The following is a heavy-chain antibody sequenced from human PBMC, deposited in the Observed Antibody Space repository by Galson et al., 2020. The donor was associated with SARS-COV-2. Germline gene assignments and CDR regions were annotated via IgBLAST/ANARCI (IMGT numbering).Heavy chain of an antibody. Sequence: SETLSLTCTVSGGSISSGGYYWSWIRQHPGKGLEWIGYIYYSGSTYYNPSIKSRVTISVDTSKNQFSLKLSSVTAADTAVYYCASYSSGSIIDIWGQGTMVTVSS. CDR3: ASYSSGSIIDI. CDR2: IYYSGST. V-gene: IGHV4-31*03. J-gene: IGHJ3*02. CDR1: GGSISSGGYY. D-gene: IGHD3-10*01.